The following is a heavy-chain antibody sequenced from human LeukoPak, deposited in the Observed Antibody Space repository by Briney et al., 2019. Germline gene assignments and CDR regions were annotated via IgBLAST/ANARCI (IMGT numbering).Heavy chain of an antibody. D-gene: IGHD1-26*01. CDR3: ARPRVGATGWFDP. Sequence: QSGGSLRLSCAASGFTFSSYSMNWVRQAPGKGLEWVSSISSSSSTIYYADSVKGRFTISRDNAKNSLYLQMNSLRAADTAVYYCARPRVGATGWFDPWGQGTLVTVSS. CDR2: ISSSSSTI. J-gene: IGHJ5*02. V-gene: IGHV3-48*01. CDR1: GFTFSSYS.